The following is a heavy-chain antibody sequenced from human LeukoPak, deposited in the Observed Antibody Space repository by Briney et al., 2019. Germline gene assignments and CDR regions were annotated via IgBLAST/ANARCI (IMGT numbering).Heavy chain of an antibody. CDR3: ARGGVYMSAAWYRREYYNMDV. V-gene: IGHV4-34*01. CDR2: INLRGST. CDR1: GGSFSGYY. D-gene: IGHD6-13*01. J-gene: IGHJ6*03. Sequence: PSETLSLTCAVYGGSFSGYYWTWLRQSASKGLEWLGYINLRGSTTYHPSHKSRVSLSLDPSKSQVSLRLHPVTAADTAVYYCARGGVYMSAAWYRREYYNMDVWGRGAVVTVSS.